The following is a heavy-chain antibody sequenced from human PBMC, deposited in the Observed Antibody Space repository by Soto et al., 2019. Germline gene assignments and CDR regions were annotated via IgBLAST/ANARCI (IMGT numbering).Heavy chain of an antibody. Sequence: QVQLVQSGAEEKKPGASVKVSCKASGYTFTSYAMHWVRQAPGQRLEWMGWINAGNGNTKYSQKFQGRVTITRDTPARTAYMELSSLRSEDTAVYYCARDPGYYGMDVWGQGTTVTVSS. CDR1: GYTFTSYA. V-gene: IGHV1-3*05. J-gene: IGHJ6*02. CDR3: ARDPGYYGMDV. CDR2: INAGNGNT.